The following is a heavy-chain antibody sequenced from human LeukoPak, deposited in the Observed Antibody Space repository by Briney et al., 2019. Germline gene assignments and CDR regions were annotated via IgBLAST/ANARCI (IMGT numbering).Heavy chain of an antibody. Sequence: ASVKVSCKASGYTFTGYYMHWVRQAPGQGLEWMGWINPNSGGTNYAQKFQGRVTMTRDTSISTAYMELSRLRSDDTAVYYCARDYDILTGYYTSYFDYWGQGTLVTVSS. D-gene: IGHD3-9*01. J-gene: IGHJ4*02. CDR2: INPNSGGT. CDR1: GYTFTGYY. CDR3: ARDYDILTGYYTSYFDY. V-gene: IGHV1-2*02.